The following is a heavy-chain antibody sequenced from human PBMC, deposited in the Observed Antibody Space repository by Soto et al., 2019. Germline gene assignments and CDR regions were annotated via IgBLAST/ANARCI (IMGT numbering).Heavy chain of an antibody. CDR3: AKDTRREGSSWYGEDYYYGMDV. J-gene: IGHJ6*02. CDR2: ISWNSGSI. Sequence: GGSLRLSCAASGFTFDDYAMYWVRQAPGKGLEWVSGISWNSGSIGYADSVKGRFTISRDNAKNSLYLQMNSLRAEDTSLYYCAKDTRREGSSWYGEDYYYGMDVWCQGTTVTVSS. CDR1: GFTFDDYA. V-gene: IGHV3-9*01. D-gene: IGHD6-13*01.